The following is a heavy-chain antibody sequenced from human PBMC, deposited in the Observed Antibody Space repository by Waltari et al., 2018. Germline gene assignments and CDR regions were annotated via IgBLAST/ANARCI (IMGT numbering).Heavy chain of an antibody. CDR1: GGTFSSYA. V-gene: IGHV1-69*05. Sequence: QVQLVQSGAEVKKPGSSVKVSCKASGGTFSSYAISWVRQAPGQGLEWMGGIIPIFGTANYAQKFQGRVTITTDESTSTAYMELSSLRSEDTAVYYCAAGVVVVAAPADAFDIWGQGTMVTVSS. D-gene: IGHD2-15*01. CDR3: AAGVVVVAAPADAFDI. J-gene: IGHJ3*02. CDR2: IIPIFGTA.